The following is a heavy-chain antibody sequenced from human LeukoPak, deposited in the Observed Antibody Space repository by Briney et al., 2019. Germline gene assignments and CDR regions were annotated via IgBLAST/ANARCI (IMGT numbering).Heavy chain of an antibody. CDR3: AKASGSYYYGMDV. CDR1: GFTFSDYY. Sequence: GGSLRLSCAASGFTFSDYYMSWIRQAPGKGLEWVSYISSSSSYTNYADSVKGRFTISRDNSMNTLYLQMNSLRGEDTAVYYCAKASGSYYYGMDVWGLGTTVTVSS. V-gene: IGHV3-11*03. J-gene: IGHJ6*02. CDR2: ISSSSSYT. D-gene: IGHD1-26*01.